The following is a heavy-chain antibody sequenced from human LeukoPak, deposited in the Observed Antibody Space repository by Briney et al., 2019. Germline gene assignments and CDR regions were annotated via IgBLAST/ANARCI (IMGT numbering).Heavy chain of an antibody. V-gene: IGHV4-59*12. J-gene: IGHJ4*02. CDR1: GGSISSYY. Sequence: SETLSLTCTVSGGSISSYYWSWIRQPPGKGLEWIGYIYYSGSTNYNPSLKSRVTISVDTSKNQFVLTLSSLTAPDTAVYYCARDSKQDTSMVYWGQGTLVTVSS. D-gene: IGHD5-18*01. CDR3: ARDSKQDTSMVY. CDR2: IYYSGST.